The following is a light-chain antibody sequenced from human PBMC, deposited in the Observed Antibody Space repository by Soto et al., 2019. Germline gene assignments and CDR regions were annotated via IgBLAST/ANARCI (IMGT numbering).Light chain of an antibody. Sequence: QSALTQPASVSGSPGQSFTISCTGTSSDIGGYNYVSWYQQLPGKVPKLIIYDVSNRPSGVSDRFSGSKSGNAASLTISGLQAEDEADYYCSSYTSTSTLYVFGTGTKLTVL. CDR3: SSYTSTSTLYV. J-gene: IGLJ1*01. CDR1: SSDIGGYNY. CDR2: DVS. V-gene: IGLV2-14*03.